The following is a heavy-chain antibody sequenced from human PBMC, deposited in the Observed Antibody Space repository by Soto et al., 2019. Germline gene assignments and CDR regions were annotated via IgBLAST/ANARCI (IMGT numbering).Heavy chain of an antibody. Sequence: ASVKVSCKASGYIFSNYYLHWVRQAPGQGLEWMGVFNPSGDATHYAQNFQGRVTMTRDTSSSTVYMELSNLTSDDTAVCYCARRGMSKIGFDSWGQGTMVTVSS. CDR2: FNPSGDAT. CDR3: ARRGMSKIGFDS. D-gene: IGHD3-10*01. CDR1: GYIFSNYY. V-gene: IGHV1-46*01. J-gene: IGHJ3*02.